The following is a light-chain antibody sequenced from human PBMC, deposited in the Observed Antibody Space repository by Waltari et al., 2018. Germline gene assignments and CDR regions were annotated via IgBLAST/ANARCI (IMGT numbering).Light chain of an antibody. CDR3: QQSDRTPYT. Sequence: DIQMTLSPSSLSASVGGRVTITCRASQSISSYLNWYQQKPGKAPNLLIYAASILPSGVPARFSGSGSGTDFTLTISSLQPEDFATYYCQQSDRTPYTFGQGTKLEIK. V-gene: IGKV1-39*01. J-gene: IGKJ2*01. CDR2: AAS. CDR1: QSISSY.